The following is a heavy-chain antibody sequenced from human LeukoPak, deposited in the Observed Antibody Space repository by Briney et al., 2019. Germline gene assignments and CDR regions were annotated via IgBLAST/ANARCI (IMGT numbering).Heavy chain of an antibody. V-gene: IGHV1-18*01. CDR3: ARGFEDIVATPLSDY. Sequence: ASVKVSCKASGYTFTSYGISWVRQAPGQGLEWMGWISAYNGNTNYAQKLQGRVTMTTDTSTSTAYMELRSLRSDDTAVYYCARGFEDIVATPLSDYWGQGTLVTVSS. J-gene: IGHJ4*02. D-gene: IGHD5-12*01. CDR2: ISAYNGNT. CDR1: GYTFTSYG.